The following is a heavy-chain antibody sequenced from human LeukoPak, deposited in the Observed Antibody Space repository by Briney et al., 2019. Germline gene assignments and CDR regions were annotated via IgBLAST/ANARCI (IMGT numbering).Heavy chain of an antibody. D-gene: IGHD6-13*01. J-gene: IGHJ3*02. V-gene: IGHV1-69*05. CDR3: VRDEHSWYYAFDI. Sequence: EASVNVSCKASGGTFSSYAISWVRQAPGQGLEWMGGIIPIFGTANYAQKFQGRVTITTDESTSTAYMELSSLRSEDTAVYYCVRDEHSWYYAFDIWGQGTMVTVSS. CDR2: IIPIFGTA. CDR1: GGTFSSYA.